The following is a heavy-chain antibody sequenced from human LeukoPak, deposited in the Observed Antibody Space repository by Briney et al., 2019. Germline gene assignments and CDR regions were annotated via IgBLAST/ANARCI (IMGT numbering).Heavy chain of an antibody. Sequence: ASVKVSCKASGYTFTSYDIHWVRQATGQGLEWMGRINPNRGDTGYAQKFQGRVTMTRDTSVSTAYMELSSLRSEDTAVYYCASAPSGGIAAAGNWGQGTLVTVSS. D-gene: IGHD6-13*01. J-gene: IGHJ4*02. CDR1: GYTFTSYD. CDR2: INPNRGDT. V-gene: IGHV1-8*01. CDR3: ASAPSGGIAAAGN.